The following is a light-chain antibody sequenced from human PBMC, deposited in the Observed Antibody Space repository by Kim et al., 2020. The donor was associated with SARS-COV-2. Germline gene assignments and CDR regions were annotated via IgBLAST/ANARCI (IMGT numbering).Light chain of an antibody. CDR1: KLGDKY. CDR2: QDS. J-gene: IGLJ1*01. V-gene: IGLV3-1*01. Sequence: VSPGQTASITCSGDKLGDKYACWYQQKPGQSPVLVIYQDSKRPSGIPERFSGSNSGNTATLTISGTQAMDEADYYCQAWDSSTYVFGSGTKVTVL. CDR3: QAWDSSTYV.